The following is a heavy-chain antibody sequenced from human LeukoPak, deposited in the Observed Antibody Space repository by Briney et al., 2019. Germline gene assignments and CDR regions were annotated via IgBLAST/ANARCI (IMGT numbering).Heavy chain of an antibody. D-gene: IGHD3-9*01. V-gene: IGHV1-8*01. CDR2: MNPNTSDT. J-gene: IGHJ4*02. CDR1: GYSFTSYD. CDR3: TRGGEILTHYKHIDY. Sequence: ASVKVSCKASGYSFTSYDINCVPQATGQGLESMGYMNPNTSDTGVTQKFQCRVTMTRDPSINTAYMELTSLRSEDTAVYFCTRGGEILTHYKHIDYWGQGTLVTVSS.